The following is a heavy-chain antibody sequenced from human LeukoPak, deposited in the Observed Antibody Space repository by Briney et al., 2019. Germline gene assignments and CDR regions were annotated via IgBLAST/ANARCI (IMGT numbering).Heavy chain of an antibody. CDR1: GGTFSSYA. CDR3: ARGLLLWFGESPFQH. Sequence: ASVKVSCKASGGTFSSYAISWVRQAPGQGLEWMGGIIPIFGTANYAQKFQGRVTITADKSTSTAYMELSSLRSEDTAVYYCARGLLLWFGESPFQHWGQGTLVTVSS. J-gene: IGHJ1*01. CDR2: IIPIFGTA. D-gene: IGHD3-10*01. V-gene: IGHV1-69*06.